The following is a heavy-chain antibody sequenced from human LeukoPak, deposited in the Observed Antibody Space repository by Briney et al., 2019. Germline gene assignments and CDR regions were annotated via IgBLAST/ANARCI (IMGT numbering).Heavy chain of an antibody. CDR3: ARVPLYYDSSALDY. J-gene: IGHJ4*02. CDR2: INHSGST. Sequence: SETLSLTCAVYGGSSSGYYWSWIRQPPGKGLEWIGEINHSGSTNYNPSLKSRVTISVDTSKNQFSLKLSSVTAADTAVYYCARVPLYYDSSALDYWGQGTLVTVSS. V-gene: IGHV4-34*01. D-gene: IGHD3-22*01. CDR1: GGSSSGYY.